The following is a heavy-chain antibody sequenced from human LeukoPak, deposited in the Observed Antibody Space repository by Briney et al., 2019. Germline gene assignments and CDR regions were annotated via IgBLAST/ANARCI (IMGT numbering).Heavy chain of an antibody. D-gene: IGHD3-22*01. J-gene: IGHJ4*02. CDR1: GFTFSSYA. V-gene: IGHV3-30*02. CDR2: IRYDGSNK. Sequence: GGSLRLSCAASGFTFSSYAMSWVRQAPGKGLEWVAFIRYDGSNKYYADSVKGRFTISRDNSKNTLYLQMNSLRAEDTAVYYCARQSSGYDSDFDYWGQGTLVTVSS. CDR3: ARQSSGYDSDFDY.